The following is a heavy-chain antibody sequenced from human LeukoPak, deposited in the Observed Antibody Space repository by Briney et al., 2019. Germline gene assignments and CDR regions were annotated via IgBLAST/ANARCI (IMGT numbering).Heavy chain of an antibody. Sequence: GGSLRLSCAASGFTFSSYEMNWVRQAPGKGLEWVSYISSSGSTIYYADSVKGRFTISRDNAKNSLYLQMNSLRAEDTAVYYCARKTMVRGALDYWGRGTLVTVSS. V-gene: IGHV3-48*03. CDR2: ISSSGSTI. D-gene: IGHD3-10*01. CDR1: GFTFSSYE. CDR3: ARKTMVRGALDY. J-gene: IGHJ4*02.